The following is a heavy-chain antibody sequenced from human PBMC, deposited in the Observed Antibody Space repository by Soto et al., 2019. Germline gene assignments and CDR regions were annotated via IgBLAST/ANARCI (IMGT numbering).Heavy chain of an antibody. J-gene: IGHJ4*02. V-gene: IGHV1-69*01. CDR1: GGTFNTFA. D-gene: IGHD6-13*01. CDR3: ATSTSSSWQNDY. Sequence: QVQLEQSGAEVKKPGSSVKVSCKASGGTFNTFATSWVRQAPGQGLEWIGGIIPIFETANYALRLQDKLTITADESTRTAYMELSRLTSDDTAIYFCATSTSSSWQNDYWGLGTLVVVSS. CDR2: IIPIFETA.